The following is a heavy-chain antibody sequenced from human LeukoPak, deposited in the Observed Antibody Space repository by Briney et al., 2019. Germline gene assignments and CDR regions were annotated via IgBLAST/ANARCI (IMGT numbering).Heavy chain of an antibody. CDR3: ASYDTGYFDY. J-gene: IGHJ4*02. Sequence: SETLSLTCTVSGGSISSYYWSWIRQPPGKGLEWIGYIYYSGSTNYNPSLKSRVTISVDTSKNQFSLKLSSVTAADTAVYYCASYDTGYFDYWGQGTLVTVSS. CDR1: GGSISSYY. D-gene: IGHD3-22*01. V-gene: IGHV4-59*08. CDR2: IYYSGST.